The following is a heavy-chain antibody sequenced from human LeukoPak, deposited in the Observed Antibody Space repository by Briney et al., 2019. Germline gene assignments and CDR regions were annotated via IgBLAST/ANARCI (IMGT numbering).Heavy chain of an antibody. V-gene: IGHV4-61*02. CDR1: GGSISSGSYY. CDR3: ASVKYSSGWLNDY. D-gene: IGHD6-19*01. CDR2: IYTSGST. Sequence: SQTLSLTCTVSGGSISSGSYYWSWIRQPAGKGLEWIGRIYTSGSTNYNPSLKSRVTLSVDTSKNQFSLKLSSVTAADTAVYYCASVKYSSGWLNDYWGQGTLVTVSS. J-gene: IGHJ4*02.